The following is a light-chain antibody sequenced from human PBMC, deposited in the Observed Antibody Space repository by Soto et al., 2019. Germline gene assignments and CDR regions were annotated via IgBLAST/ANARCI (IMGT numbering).Light chain of an antibody. J-gene: IGKJ2*01. Sequence: DIQMTQSPSSLSASVGDSVTITCQSSQTISTSLNWYQQKPGKAPKLLIYAASSLGDGVPSRFSGGGSSTHFTLTISSLQPEDSATYYCQQSYNSPMFTFGQGTKVAIK. CDR1: QTISTS. V-gene: IGKV1-39*01. CDR3: QQSYNSPMFT. CDR2: AAS.